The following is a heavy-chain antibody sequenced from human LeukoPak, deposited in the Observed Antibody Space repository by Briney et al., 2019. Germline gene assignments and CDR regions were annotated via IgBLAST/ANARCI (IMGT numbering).Heavy chain of an antibody. Sequence: GGSLRLSCAASGFIFSTYWMSWVRRAPGKGLEWVAFIKGDGSAKKYVDSVKGRFTISRDNAKNSLFLQMNSLRAEDTAVYYCARDRGWIQHDIWGQGTMVTVSS. CDR3: ARDRGWIQHDI. CDR1: GFIFSTYW. D-gene: IGHD5-18*01. CDR2: IKGDGSAK. V-gene: IGHV3-7*01. J-gene: IGHJ3*02.